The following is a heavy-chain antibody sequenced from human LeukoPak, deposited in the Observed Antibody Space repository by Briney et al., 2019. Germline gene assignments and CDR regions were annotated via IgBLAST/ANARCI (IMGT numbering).Heavy chain of an antibody. CDR3: ARGLGIVGATGPTY. CDR2: INHSGST. Sequence: PSETLSLTCAVYGGSFRGYYWSWIRQPPGKGLEWIGEINHSGSTNYNPSLKSRVTISVDTSKNQFSLKLSSVTAADTAVYYCARGLGIVGATGPTYWGQGTLVTVSS. J-gene: IGHJ4*02. D-gene: IGHD1-26*01. V-gene: IGHV4-34*01. CDR1: GGSFRGYY.